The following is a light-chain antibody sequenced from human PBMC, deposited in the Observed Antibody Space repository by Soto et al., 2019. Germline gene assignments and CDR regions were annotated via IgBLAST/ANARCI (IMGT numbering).Light chain of an antibody. J-gene: IGLJ2*01. CDR3: QTWGTGSVI. CDR1: SGRSSFA. CDR2: VNSDGGH. Sequence: QLVLTQSPSASASLGASVNLTCTLSSGRSSFAIAWHQQQPEKGPRYLMKVNSDGGHSKGDGIPDRFSGSSSGAERFLTISSLQSEDEADYYCQTWGTGSVIFGGGTQLTVL. V-gene: IGLV4-69*01.